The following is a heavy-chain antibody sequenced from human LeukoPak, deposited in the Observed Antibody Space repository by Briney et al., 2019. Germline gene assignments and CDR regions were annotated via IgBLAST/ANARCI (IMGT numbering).Heavy chain of an antibody. Sequence: EGSLRLSCAASGFTFSNYWMHWVRQAPGKGLVWVSRINRDGSSTTYGDSVKGRFTISRDNAKNTLYLQMNSLRAEDTAVYYCARGESLEQSVVHWGQGTLVTVSS. CDR2: INRDGSST. J-gene: IGHJ1*01. CDR3: ARGESLEQSVVH. V-gene: IGHV3-74*01. CDR1: GFTFSNYW. D-gene: IGHD1/OR15-1a*01.